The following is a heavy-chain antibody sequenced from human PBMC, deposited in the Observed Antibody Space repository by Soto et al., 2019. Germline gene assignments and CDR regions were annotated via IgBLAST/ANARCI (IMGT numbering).Heavy chain of an antibody. V-gene: IGHV4-39*01. CDR3: AAHDSGGYYAEY. Sequence: QLQLQESGPGLVKPSATLSLTCTVSGDSVTISDYYWGWIRQPPGKGLEWIGSIHYSGSTYYNPALKSRVTISGDTSKKQFSLKLTSVTAADAAVYYFAAHDSGGYYAEYWGQGTLVTVSA. CDR1: GDSVTISDYY. J-gene: IGHJ4*02. CDR2: IHYSGST. D-gene: IGHD3-22*01.